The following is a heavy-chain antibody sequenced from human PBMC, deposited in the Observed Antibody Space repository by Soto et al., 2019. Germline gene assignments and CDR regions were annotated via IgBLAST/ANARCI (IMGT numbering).Heavy chain of an antibody. CDR1: GYTFTYDL. Sequence: QAQLVQSGAEVKEPGASVKVSCKASGYTFTYDLMRWVRQAPGQGLEWVGIINPNDDYTAYAQKFQGRVTMTRDTSTSTVYMELGGLRFDDTATYYCARARYYAMDVWGQGTTVTVFS. CDR2: INPNDDYT. J-gene: IGHJ6*02. V-gene: IGHV1-46*01. CDR3: ARARYYAMDV.